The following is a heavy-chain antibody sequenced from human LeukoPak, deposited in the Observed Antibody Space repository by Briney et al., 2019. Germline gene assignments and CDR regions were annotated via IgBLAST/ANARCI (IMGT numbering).Heavy chain of an antibody. Sequence: SQTLSLTCTVSGGSISSSGYYWSWIRQHPGKGLEWIGYISNSGTTSYNPSLKSRVSISVDTSNNQFSLRLSSVTAADTAVYYCARDVVVTSSPDSFDIWGRGTMVTVSS. V-gene: IGHV4-31*03. CDR2: ISNSGTT. J-gene: IGHJ3*02. D-gene: IGHD2-21*02. CDR3: ARDVVVTSSPDSFDI. CDR1: GGSISSSGYY.